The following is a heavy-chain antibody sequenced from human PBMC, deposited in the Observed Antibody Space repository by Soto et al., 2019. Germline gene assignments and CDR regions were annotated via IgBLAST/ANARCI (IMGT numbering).Heavy chain of an antibody. J-gene: IGHJ4*02. V-gene: IGHV1-3*01. CDR2: INAGNGNT. Sequence: QVQLVQSGAEVKKPGASVKVSCKASGYTFTSYAMHWVRQAPGQRLEWMGWINAGNGNTNYAQKLQGRVTMTTDTSTSTAYMELRSLRSDDTAVYYCARNIQYYYGSGSYYSGRAYYFDYWGQGTLVTVSS. CDR3: ARNIQYYYGSGSYYSGRAYYFDY. CDR1: GYTFTSYA. D-gene: IGHD3-10*01.